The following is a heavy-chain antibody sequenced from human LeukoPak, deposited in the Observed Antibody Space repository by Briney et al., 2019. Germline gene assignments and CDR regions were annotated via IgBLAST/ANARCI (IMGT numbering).Heavy chain of an antibody. CDR2: INPNSGGT. Sequence: ASVKVSCTASGYTFTGYYMHWVRQAPGQGLEWMGWINPNSGGTNYAQKFQGRVTMTRDTSISTAYMELSRLRSDDTAVYYCAREPGYSGSYYFSYWGQGTLVTVSS. D-gene: IGHD1-26*01. CDR1: GYTFTGYY. J-gene: IGHJ4*02. CDR3: AREPGYSGSYYFSY. V-gene: IGHV1-2*02.